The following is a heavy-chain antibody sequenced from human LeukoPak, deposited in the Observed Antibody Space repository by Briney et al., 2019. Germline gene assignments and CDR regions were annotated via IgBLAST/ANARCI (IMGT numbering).Heavy chain of an antibody. CDR2: IYYSGST. CDR3: ARLVGVATTNNWFDP. Sequence: SETLSLTCTVSGGSISSYYWSWIRQPPGKGLEWIGYIYYSGSTKYNPSLKSRVTISVDTSKNQFSLKLSSVTAADTAVYYCARLVGVATTNNWFDPWGQGTLVTVSS. D-gene: IGHD5-12*01. CDR1: GGSISSYY. V-gene: IGHV4-59*08. J-gene: IGHJ5*02.